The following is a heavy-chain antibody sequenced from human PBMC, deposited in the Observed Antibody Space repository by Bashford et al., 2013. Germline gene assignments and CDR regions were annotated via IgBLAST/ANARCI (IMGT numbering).Heavy chain of an antibody. CDR1: GGTFSSYA. D-gene: IGHD5-18*01. CDR3: ASQDDSYGSFDI. V-gene: IGHV1-69*06. CDR2: IIPIFGTA. Sequence: SVKVSCKASGGTFSSYAISWVRQAPGQGLEWMGGIIPIFGTANYAQKFQGRVTITADKSTSTAYMELSSLRSEDTAVYYCASQDDSYGSFDIVGPRDNGHRLL. J-gene: IGHJ3*02.